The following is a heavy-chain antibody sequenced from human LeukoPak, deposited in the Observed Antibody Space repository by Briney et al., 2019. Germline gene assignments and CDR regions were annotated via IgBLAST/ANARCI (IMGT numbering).Heavy chain of an antibody. CDR2: IIPIFGTA. CDR3: ARELDEDGYNTRLGY. Sequence: SVKVSCKASGGTFSSYAISWVRQAPGQGLEWMGGIIPIFGTANYAQKFQDRVTITADESTSTAYMELSSLRSEDTAVYYCARELDEDGYNTRLGYWGQGTLVTVSS. V-gene: IGHV1-69*13. CDR1: GGTFSSYA. D-gene: IGHD5-24*01. J-gene: IGHJ4*02.